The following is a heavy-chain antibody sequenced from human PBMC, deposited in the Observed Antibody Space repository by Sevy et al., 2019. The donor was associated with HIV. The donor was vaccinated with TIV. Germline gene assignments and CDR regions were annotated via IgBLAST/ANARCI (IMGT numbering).Heavy chain of an antibody. Sequence: GGSLRLSCAASGFTFSTHWMTWVRQAPGRGLEWVAVISYDGSNKYYADSVKGRFTISRDNSKNTLYLQMNSLRAEDTAVYYCAKDHSSGQGVWGQGTLVTVSS. D-gene: IGHD6-19*01. J-gene: IGHJ4*02. CDR2: ISYDGSNK. CDR3: AKDHSSGQGV. V-gene: IGHV3-30*18. CDR1: GFTFSTHW.